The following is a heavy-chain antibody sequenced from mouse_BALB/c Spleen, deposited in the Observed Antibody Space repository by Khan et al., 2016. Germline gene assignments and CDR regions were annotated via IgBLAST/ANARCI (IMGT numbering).Heavy chain of an antibody. CDR2: ISYSGST. D-gene: IGHD1-1*01. V-gene: IGHV3-8*02. CDR1: GDSITSGY. J-gene: IGHJ2*01. CDR3: AGSYRSTSSFDC. Sequence: EVQLQEPGPSLVKPSQTLSLTCSVTGDSITSGYWNWIRKFPGNKLEYMVYISYSGSTYYNPSLKSRISITRHTSKHQYYLQLNSVTTEDTAPCSRAGSYRSTSSFDCWCQGTTLTVSS.